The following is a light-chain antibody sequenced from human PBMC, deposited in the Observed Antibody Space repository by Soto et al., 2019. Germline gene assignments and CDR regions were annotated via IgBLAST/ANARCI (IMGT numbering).Light chain of an antibody. CDR3: QQANSFPIT. V-gene: IGKV1-12*01. CDR1: QGISSW. J-gene: IGKJ5*01. CDR2: AAS. Sequence: DIQVTQSPSSVSASVGDRVTITCRASQGISSWLAWYQQKPGKAPNLLIYAASSLQNGVPSRFSGSESGTDFTLTISNLQPEDCAIYFCQQANSFPITFGQGTRLEIK.